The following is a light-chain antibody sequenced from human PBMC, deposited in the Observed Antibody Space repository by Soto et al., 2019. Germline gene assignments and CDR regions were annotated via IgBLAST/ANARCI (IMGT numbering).Light chain of an antibody. CDR1: SSNIGSNT. J-gene: IGLJ3*02. Sequence: QSVLTQPPSASGTPGQRVTISCSGSSSNIGSNTVNWYQQLPGTAPKLLIFTDHRRPSGVPDRFSGSRSGTSASLAISGLQSEDEAHYYWAVWSDSLNGGVFGGGTKLTVL. CDR2: TDH. V-gene: IGLV1-44*01. CDR3: AVWSDSLNGGV.